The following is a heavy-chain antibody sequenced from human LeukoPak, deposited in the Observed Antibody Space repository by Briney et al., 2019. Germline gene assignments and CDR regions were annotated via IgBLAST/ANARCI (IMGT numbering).Heavy chain of an antibody. CDR3: ARETYGSVQEYYFDY. V-gene: IGHV3-7*01. J-gene: IGHJ4*02. Sequence: GGSLRLSCAASGFTFSSYWMSWVRQAPGKGLEWVANIKQDGSEKYYVDSVKGRFTISRDNAKNSLYLQMNSLRAEDTAVYYCARETYGSVQEYYFDYWGQGTLVTVSS. CDR1: GFTFSSYW. CDR2: IKQDGSEK. D-gene: IGHD3-10*01.